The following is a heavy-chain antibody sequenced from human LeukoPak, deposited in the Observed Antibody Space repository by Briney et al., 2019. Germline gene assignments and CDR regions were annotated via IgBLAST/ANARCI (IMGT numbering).Heavy chain of an antibody. D-gene: IGHD6-13*01. V-gene: IGHV4-39*07. CDR1: GGSISSGSYY. J-gene: IGHJ4*02. CDR2: IYYSGST. CDR3: ARGSSWYYFDY. Sequence: SETLSLTCTVSGGSISSGSYYWGWIRQPPGKGLEWIGSIYYSGSTYYNRSLKSRVTISVDTSKNQFSLKLSSVTAADTAVYYCARGSSWYYFDYWGQGTLVTVSS.